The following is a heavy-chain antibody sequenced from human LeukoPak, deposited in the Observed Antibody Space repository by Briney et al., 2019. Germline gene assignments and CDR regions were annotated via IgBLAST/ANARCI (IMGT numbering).Heavy chain of an antibody. CDR1: GGSISSGSYY. V-gene: IGHV4-61*10. CDR2: IHNSGST. D-gene: IGHD5-18*01. CDR3: ARDLGDSYGVNWFDP. J-gene: IGHJ5*02. Sequence: SETLSLTCTVSGGSISSGSYYWNWIRQPAGKGLEWIGRIHNSGSTNYNPSLKSRVTISVDTSKNQFSLKLSSVTAADTAVYYCARDLGDSYGVNWFDPWGQGTLVTVSS.